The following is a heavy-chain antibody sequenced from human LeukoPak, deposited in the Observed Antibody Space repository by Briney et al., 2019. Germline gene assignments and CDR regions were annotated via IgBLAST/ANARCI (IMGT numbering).Heavy chain of an antibody. Sequence: WESLSLACAVSGGSISSTNWWTGVRQPPGKGLAWIGVIYHSGRTNYNPSLNSRATISVDQSKNQFSLKLSSVTAADTAVYYCASTGPRWLVPQAVSGWFDPWVQGTLVTVRS. J-gene: IGHJ5*02. CDR3: ASTGPRWLVPQAVSGWFDP. CDR2: IYHSGRT. CDR1: GGSISSTNW. V-gene: IGHV4-4*02. D-gene: IGHD6-19*01.